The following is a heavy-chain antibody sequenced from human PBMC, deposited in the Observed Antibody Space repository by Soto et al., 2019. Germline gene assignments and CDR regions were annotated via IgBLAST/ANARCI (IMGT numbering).Heavy chain of an antibody. Sequence: EVQLVESGGGLVQPGGSLRLSCAASGFTLSSYWMSWVRQAPGKGLEWVANIKQDGGEKYYVDSVKGRFTISRDTATSSLYLQLNSLRAEDTAVYYCARAYGSSYSPRSYGMDVWGQGTTVTVSS. V-gene: IGHV3-7*05. CDR3: ARAYGSSYSPRSYGMDV. CDR1: GFTLSSYW. J-gene: IGHJ6*02. CDR2: IKQDGGEK. D-gene: IGHD6-13*01.